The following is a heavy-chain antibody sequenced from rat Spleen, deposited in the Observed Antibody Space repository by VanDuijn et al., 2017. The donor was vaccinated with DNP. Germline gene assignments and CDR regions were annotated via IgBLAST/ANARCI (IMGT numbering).Heavy chain of an antibody. Sequence: EVQLQESGPGLVKPSQSLSLTCSFTGYSITSNYWGWIRKFPGSEMEWIGPISYGGSTLYNPSLKSRISLTRDTSKNQFFLQLNSLTTEDTATYYCARLRLEWEVRAMDAWGQGTSVTVSS. J-gene: IGHJ4*01. V-gene: IGHV3-1*01. CDR1: GYSITSNY. D-gene: IGHD1-1*01. CDR3: ARLRLEWEVRAMDA. CDR2: ISYGGST.